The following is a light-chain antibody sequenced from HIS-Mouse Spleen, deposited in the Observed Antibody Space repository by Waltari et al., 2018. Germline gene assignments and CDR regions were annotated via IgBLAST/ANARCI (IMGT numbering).Light chain of an antibody. V-gene: IGKV1-5*03. CDR1: QSISSW. J-gene: IGKJ1*01. Sequence: DIQMTQSPSTLSASVGDRVTITCRASQSISSWLAWYQQKPGKAPKLLIYKASSLESGVPLRFSGSGSGTEFTLTISSLQPDDFATYYCQQYNSYSWTFGQGTKVEIK. CDR3: QQYNSYSWT. CDR2: KAS.